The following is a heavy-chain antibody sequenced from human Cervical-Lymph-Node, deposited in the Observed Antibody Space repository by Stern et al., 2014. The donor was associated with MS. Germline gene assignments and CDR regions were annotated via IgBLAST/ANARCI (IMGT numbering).Heavy chain of an antibody. CDR3: ARGTVEAVGNY. V-gene: IGHV1-46*01. CDR1: GYTFTSYF. D-gene: IGHD6-13*01. J-gene: IGHJ4*02. Sequence: QVQLVQSGAEVKKPGASVKVSCKASGYTFTSYFMHWVRQAPGQGLEWIGIINPSRGITNYAQKFQGRVTMTRYTSTSTVYMEMNSLRSEDTAVYYCARGTVEAVGNYWGQGTLVTVSS. CDR2: INPSRGIT.